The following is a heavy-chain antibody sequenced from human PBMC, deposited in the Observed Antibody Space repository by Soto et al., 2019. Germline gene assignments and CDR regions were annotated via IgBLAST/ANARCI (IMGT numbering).Heavy chain of an antibody. Sequence: PSETLSLTCAVYGGSFSGYYWSWIRQPPGKGLEWIGEINHSGSTNYNPSLKSRVTISVDTSKNQFSLKLSSVTAADTAVYYCARGDLGRIDYWGQGTLVTVSS. CDR1: GGSFSGYY. V-gene: IGHV4-34*01. CDR3: ARGDLGRIDY. D-gene: IGHD3-16*01. CDR2: INHSGST. J-gene: IGHJ4*02.